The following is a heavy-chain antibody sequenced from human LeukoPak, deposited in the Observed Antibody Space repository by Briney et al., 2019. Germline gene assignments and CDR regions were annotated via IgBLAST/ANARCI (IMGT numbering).Heavy chain of an antibody. CDR2: IYYSGST. D-gene: IGHD2-15*01. CDR3: ASGYCSGGSCYDPYEYYYYYMDV. V-gene: IGHV4-39*07. Sequence: SETLSLTCTVSGGSISSSSYYWGWIRQPPGKGLEWIGGIYYSGSTYYNPSLKSRVTISVDTSKNQFSLKLSSVTAADTAVYYCASGYCSGGSCYDPYEYYYYYMDVWGKGTTVTVSS. J-gene: IGHJ6*03. CDR1: GGSISSSSYY.